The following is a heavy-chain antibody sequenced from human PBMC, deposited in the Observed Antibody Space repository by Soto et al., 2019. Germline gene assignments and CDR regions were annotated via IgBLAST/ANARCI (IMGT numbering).Heavy chain of an antibody. V-gene: IGHV3-23*01. CDR3: AKDIILAARGSHFDY. Sequence: EVQLLESRGGLVQPGGSLRLSCAASGFTFSSYAMSWVRQAPGKGLEWVSAISGSGGSTYYADSVKGRFTISRDNSKNTLYLQMNSLRAEDTAVYYSAKDIILAARGSHFDYWGQGTLVTVSS. CDR2: ISGSGGST. J-gene: IGHJ4*02. D-gene: IGHD6-6*01. CDR1: GFTFSSYA.